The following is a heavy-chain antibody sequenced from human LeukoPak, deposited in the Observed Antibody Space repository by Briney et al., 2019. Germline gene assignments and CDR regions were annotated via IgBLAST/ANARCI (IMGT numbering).Heavy chain of an antibody. J-gene: IGHJ4*02. CDR1: GFTFSSYS. CDR3: ARGKGGSDY. Sequence: GGPLRLSCAPSGFTFSSYSMNWVRQAPGKALEWVSSLSSSSSYIFYADSVKGRFTISRDNAKNSLYLQMNSLRAEDTAVYYCARGKGGSDYWGQGTLVTVS. D-gene: IGHD3-16*01. V-gene: IGHV3-21*01. CDR2: LSSSSSYI.